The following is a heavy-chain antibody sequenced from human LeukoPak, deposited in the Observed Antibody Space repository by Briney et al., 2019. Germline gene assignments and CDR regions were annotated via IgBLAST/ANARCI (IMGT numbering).Heavy chain of an antibody. J-gene: IGHJ6*02. CDR2: INHSGST. Sequence: SETLSLTCAVYGGSFSGYYWSWIRQPPGKGLEWIGEINHSGSTNYNPSLKSRVTISVDTSKNQFSLKLSSVTAADTAVYYCAGQIYSYGISPYYYYGMDVWGQGATVTVSS. CDR1: GGSFSGYY. D-gene: IGHD5-18*01. CDR3: AGQIYSYGISPYYYYGMDV. V-gene: IGHV4-34*01.